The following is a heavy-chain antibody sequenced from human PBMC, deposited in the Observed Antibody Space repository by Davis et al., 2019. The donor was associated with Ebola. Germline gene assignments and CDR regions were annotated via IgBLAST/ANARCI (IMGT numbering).Heavy chain of an antibody. CDR1: GYTFTSYG. J-gene: IGHJ6*02. CDR3: ARAAPHRGGWYADGMDV. Sequence: ASVKVSCKASGYTFTSYGISWVRQAPGQGLEWMGWISAYNGNTNYAQKFQGRVTITADESRSTAYMELGSLRSEDTAVYYCARAAPHRGGWYADGMDVWGQGTTVTVSS. V-gene: IGHV1-18*01. CDR2: ISAYNGNT. D-gene: IGHD6-19*01.